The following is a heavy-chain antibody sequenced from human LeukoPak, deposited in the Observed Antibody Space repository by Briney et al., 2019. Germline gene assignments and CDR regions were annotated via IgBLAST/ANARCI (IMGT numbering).Heavy chain of an antibody. Sequence: GASVKVSCKASGYTFTNYGISWVRQAPGQGLEWMGWISAYNGNTNYAQKLQGRVTMTTDTSTSTAYMELRSLRSDDTAVYYCARDRIGVVVIKGRREGSDYWGQGTLVTVSS. D-gene: IGHD3-22*01. CDR3: ARDRIGVVVIKGRREGSDY. J-gene: IGHJ4*02. CDR2: ISAYNGNT. CDR1: GYTFTNYG. V-gene: IGHV1-18*01.